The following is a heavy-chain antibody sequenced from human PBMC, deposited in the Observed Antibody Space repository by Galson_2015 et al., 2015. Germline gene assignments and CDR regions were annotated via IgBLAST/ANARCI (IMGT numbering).Heavy chain of an antibody. V-gene: IGHV3-33*01. D-gene: IGHD2-2*01. CDR3: ARDMTYCSSTSCYVGYYYGMDV. Sequence: SLRLSCAASGFTFSSYGMHWVRQAPGKGLEWVAVIWYDGSNKYYADSVKGRFTISRDNSKNTLYLQMNSLRAEDTAVYYCARDMTYCSSTSCYVGYYYGMDVWGQGTTVTVSS. J-gene: IGHJ6*02. CDR1: GFTFSSYG. CDR2: IWYDGSNK.